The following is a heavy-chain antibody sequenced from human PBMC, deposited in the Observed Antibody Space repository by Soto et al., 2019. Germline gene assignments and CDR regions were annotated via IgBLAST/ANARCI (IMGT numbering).Heavy chain of an antibody. D-gene: IGHD3-22*01. CDR2: INHSGST. V-gene: IGHV4-34*01. CDR3: ARAWTYYYESSGSMPFDY. J-gene: IGHJ4*02. Sequence: QVQLQQWGAGLLKPSETLSLTCAVYGGSFSGYYWSWIRQPPGKGLEWIGEINHSGSTNYNPSLKGRVTISVDTSKDQFSLKRSSVTAADTAVYYCARAWTYYYESSGSMPFDYWGQGTLVTVSS. CDR1: GGSFSGYY.